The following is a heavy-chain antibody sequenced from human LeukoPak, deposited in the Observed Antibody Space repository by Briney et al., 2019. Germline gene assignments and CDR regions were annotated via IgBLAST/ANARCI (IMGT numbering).Heavy chain of an antibody. CDR1: GGSISSYY. CDR2: IYTSGST. J-gene: IGHJ5*02. CDR3: ARAVVPAADRGNWFDP. Sequence: SETLSLTCTVSGGSISSYYWSWIRQPAGKGLEWIGRIYTSGSTNYNPSLKSRVTMSVDTSKNQFSLKLSSVTAADTAVYYCARAVVPAADRGNWFDPWGQGTLVTVSS. V-gene: IGHV4-4*07. D-gene: IGHD2-2*01.